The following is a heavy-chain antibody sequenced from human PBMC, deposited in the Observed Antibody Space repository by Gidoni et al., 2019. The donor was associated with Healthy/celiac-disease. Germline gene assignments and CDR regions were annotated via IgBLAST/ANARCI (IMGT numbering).Heavy chain of an antibody. D-gene: IGHD4-17*01. V-gene: IGHV3-15*01. J-gene: IGHJ4*02. CDR1: GFTFSNAW. CDR2: IKSKTDGGTT. Sequence: EVQLVESGGGLVKPGGSLRRSFAASGFTFSNAWMSWVRQAPGKGLEWVGRIKSKTDGGTTDYAAPVKGRFTISRDDSKNTLYLQMNSLKTEDTAVYYCTTYGDYYYFDYWGQGTLVTVSS. CDR3: TTYGDYYYFDY.